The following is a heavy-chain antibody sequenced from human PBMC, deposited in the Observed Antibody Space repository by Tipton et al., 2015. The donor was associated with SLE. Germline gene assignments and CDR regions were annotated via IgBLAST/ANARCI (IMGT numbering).Heavy chain of an antibody. J-gene: IGHJ1*01. CDR1: GGSISSSSYY. Sequence: TLSLTCTVSGGSISSSSYYWGWIRQPPGKGLEWIGSIYYSGSTNYNPSLKSRVTISVDTSKNQFSLKLSSVTAADTAVYYCARLGAAKDFQHWGQGTLVTVSS. CDR3: ARLGAAKDFQH. V-gene: IGHV4-39*07. D-gene: IGHD3-16*01. CDR2: IYYSGST.